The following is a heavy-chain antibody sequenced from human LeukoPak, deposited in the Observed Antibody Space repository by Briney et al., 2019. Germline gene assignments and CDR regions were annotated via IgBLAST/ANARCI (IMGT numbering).Heavy chain of an antibody. D-gene: IGHD1-26*01. Sequence: GGSLTLSCAASGFTFNNYAMSWVGQAPGKGLEWVSAISGGGSTYNADSVKGRFTISRDNSKNSLYLQMNSLRAEDTAVYYCAKSRWETYAVRAFEIWGQGTMVTVSS. V-gene: IGHV3-23*01. CDR1: GFTFNNYA. J-gene: IGHJ3*02. CDR3: AKSRWETYAVRAFEI. CDR2: ISGGGST.